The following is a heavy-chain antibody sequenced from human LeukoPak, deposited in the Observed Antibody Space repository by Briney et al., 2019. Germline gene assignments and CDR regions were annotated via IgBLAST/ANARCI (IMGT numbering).Heavy chain of an antibody. D-gene: IGHD5-18*01. V-gene: IGHV3-43*02. CDR1: GFTFSNYG. J-gene: IGHJ6*02. CDR3: AKDPASYGSTYYYYGMDV. CDR2: ISGDGGST. Sequence: GGSLRLSCAASGFTFSNYGMHWVRQAPGKGLEWVSLISGDGGSTYYADSVKGRFTISRDNSKNSLYLQMNSLRTEDTALYYCAKDPASYGSTYYYYGMDVWGQGTTVTVSS.